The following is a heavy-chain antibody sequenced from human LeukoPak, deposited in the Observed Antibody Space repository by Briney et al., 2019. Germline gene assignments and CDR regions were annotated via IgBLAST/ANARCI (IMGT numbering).Heavy chain of an antibody. D-gene: IGHD1-26*01. V-gene: IGHV3-21*01. J-gene: IGHJ4*02. CDR2: ISSSSSYI. CDR1: GFSFMNAW. Sequence: PGGSLRLSCAASGFSFMNAWMIWVRQAPGKGLEWVSSISSSSSYIYYADSVKGRFTISRDNAKNSLYLQMNSLRAEDTAVYYCASPIRQQWELPWGQGTLVTVSS. CDR3: ASPIRQQWELP.